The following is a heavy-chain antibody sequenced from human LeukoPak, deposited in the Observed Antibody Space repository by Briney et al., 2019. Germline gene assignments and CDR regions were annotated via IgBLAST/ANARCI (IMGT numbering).Heavy chain of an antibody. CDR2: MNPNSGNR. D-gene: IGHD1-1*01. CDR1: GYTFISHD. J-gene: IGHJ6*03. Sequence: ASVKVSCKASGYTFISHDIVWVRQASGQGLEWMGWMNPNSGNRGLSQKFQGRVIMTRNTSISTAYMELSSLSSADMAVYYCARRDNWNAASYYYMDVWGKGTTVTVSS. V-gene: IGHV1-8*01. CDR3: ARRDNWNAASYYYMDV.